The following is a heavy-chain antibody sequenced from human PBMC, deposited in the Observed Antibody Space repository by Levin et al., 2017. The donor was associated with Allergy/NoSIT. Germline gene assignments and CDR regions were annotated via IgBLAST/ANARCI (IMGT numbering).Heavy chain of an antibody. CDR1: GFTFSSYW. Sequence: GGSLRLSCAASGFTFSSYWMHWVRQAPGKGLVWVSRINSDGSSTSYADSVKGRFTISRDNAKNTLYLQMNSLRAEDTAVYYCARASPAYYDFWSGYYCDYWGQGTLVTVSS. CDR3: ARASPAYYDFWSGYYCDY. V-gene: IGHV3-74*01. J-gene: IGHJ4*02. D-gene: IGHD3-3*01. CDR2: INSDGSST.